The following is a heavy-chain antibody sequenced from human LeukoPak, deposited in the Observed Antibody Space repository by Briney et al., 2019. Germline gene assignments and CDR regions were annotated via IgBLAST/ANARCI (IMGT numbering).Heavy chain of an antibody. CDR2: LYYTGNT. D-gene: IGHD5-24*01. CDR1: GGSISSSSYY. Sequence: SETLSLTCTVSGGSISSSSYYWGWIRQPPGKGLEGIGSLYYTGNTYYTPSLQSRVTVSVDTSKNQFSLKMSSVTAADTAVYYCARQDGYYRHFDYWGQGTLVTVSS. V-gene: IGHV4-39*01. J-gene: IGHJ4*02. CDR3: ARQDGYYRHFDY.